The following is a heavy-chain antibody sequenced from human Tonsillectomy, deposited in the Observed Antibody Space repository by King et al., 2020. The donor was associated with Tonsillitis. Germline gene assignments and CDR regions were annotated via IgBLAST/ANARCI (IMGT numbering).Heavy chain of an antibody. D-gene: IGHD3-9*01. J-gene: IGHJ4*02. CDR1: GFTFSSYA. Sequence: VQLVESVGGVVQPGRSLRLSCAASGFTFSSYAMHWVRQAPGKGLEWVAVISYDGSNKYYADSVKGRFTISRDNSKNTLYLQMNSLRAEDTAVYYCARAPGILTGYYLPDYWGQGTLVTVSS. V-gene: IGHV3-30-3*01. CDR2: ISYDGSNK. CDR3: ARAPGILTGYYLPDY.